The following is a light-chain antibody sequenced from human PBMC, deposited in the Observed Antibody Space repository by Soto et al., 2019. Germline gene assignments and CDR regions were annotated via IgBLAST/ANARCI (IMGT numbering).Light chain of an antibody. Sequence: QSALTQPASVSGSPGQSITISCTGTSSDVGDYNYVSWYQHHPGKAPKLMIYDVSNRPSGVSNRFSGSKSANTASLTISGLQAEDEADYYCSLYTSSSTSVFGTGTKLTVL. CDR2: DVS. CDR1: SSDVGDYNY. V-gene: IGLV2-14*01. CDR3: SLYTSSSTSV. J-gene: IGLJ1*01.